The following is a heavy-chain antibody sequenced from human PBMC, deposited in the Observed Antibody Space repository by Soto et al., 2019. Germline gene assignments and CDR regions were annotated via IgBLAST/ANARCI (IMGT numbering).Heavy chain of an antibody. CDR2: IYYSGST. CDR1: GGSISSGDYY. V-gene: IGHV4-30-4*01. CDR3: ARERRSIVVVPAAMPYKRYNWFDP. Sequence: SETLSLTCTVSGGSISSGDYYWSWIRQPPGKGLEWIGYIYYSGSTYYNPSLKSRVTISVDTSKNQFSLKLSSVTAADTAVYYCARERRSIVVVPAAMPYKRYNWFDPWGQGTLVTSPQ. J-gene: IGHJ5*02. D-gene: IGHD2-2*01.